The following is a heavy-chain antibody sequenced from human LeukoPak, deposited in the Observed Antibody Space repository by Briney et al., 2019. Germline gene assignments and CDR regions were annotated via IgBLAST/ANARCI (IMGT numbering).Heavy chain of an antibody. CDR3: ARGGRGSGNFYLESYFDS. Sequence: GGSLRLSCAASGFTVSDNYMSWVRQAPGKGLEWVSILYAGGGTYYADSVKDRFMISRDSSKNTLYVQLSSLRAEDTAVYYCARGGRGSGNFYLESYFDSWGQGTLVTVSS. J-gene: IGHJ4*02. D-gene: IGHD3-10*01. V-gene: IGHV3-66*01. CDR1: GFTVSDNY. CDR2: LYAGGGT.